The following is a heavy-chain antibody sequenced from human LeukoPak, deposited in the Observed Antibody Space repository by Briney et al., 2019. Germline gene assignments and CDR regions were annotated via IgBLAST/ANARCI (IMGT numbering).Heavy chain of an antibody. CDR2: IKSKTDGGTT. CDR1: GFTFRDYY. J-gene: IGHJ6*02. D-gene: IGHD6-19*01. CDR3: TTDMSGSGPFNYYYYGMDV. Sequence: PGGSLRLSCAASGFTFRDYYMSWIRQAPGKGLEWVGRIKSKTDGGTTDYAAPVKGRFTISRDDSKNTLYLQMNSLKTEDTAVYYCTTDMSGSGPFNYYYYGMDVWGQGTTVTVSS. V-gene: IGHV3-15*01.